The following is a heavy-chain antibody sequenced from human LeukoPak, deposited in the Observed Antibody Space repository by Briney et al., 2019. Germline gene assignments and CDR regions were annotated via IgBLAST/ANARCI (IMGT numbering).Heavy chain of an antibody. Sequence: PSETLSLTCTVSGGSISSYYWSWIRQPPGKGLEWIGYIYYSGSTNYNPSLKSRVTISVDSSKNQFSLKLSSVTAADTAVYFCARGPYSYDSSGAFDIWGQGTMVTVSS. CDR1: GGSISSYY. CDR3: ARGPYSYDSSGAFDI. V-gene: IGHV4-59*08. D-gene: IGHD3-22*01. CDR2: IYYSGST. J-gene: IGHJ3*02.